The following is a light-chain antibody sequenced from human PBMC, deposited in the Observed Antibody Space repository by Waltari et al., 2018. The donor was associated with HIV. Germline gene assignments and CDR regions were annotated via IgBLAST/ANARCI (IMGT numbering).Light chain of an antibody. J-gene: IGLJ3*02. Sequence: QSIAISCTGTSSNVGNYNLVSWYQHHPGKSPRLLIYEVSQRPSGISNRFSGSKSGNTASLIISGLQAEDEADYYCSSYAGGHSWVFGGGTKLTVL. CDR1: SSNVGNYNL. CDR3: SSYAGGHSWV. V-gene: IGLV2-23*02. CDR2: EVS.